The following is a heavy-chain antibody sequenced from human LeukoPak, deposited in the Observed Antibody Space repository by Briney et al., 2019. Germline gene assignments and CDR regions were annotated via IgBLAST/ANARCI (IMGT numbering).Heavy chain of an antibody. Sequence: PSETLSLTCSVSGAPLRSHYWTWIRQSPGKGLEWIGHIYFSETTKYNPSLKSRASISADISKNQFYLNLRSVTAEDTAVYYCASVYEYGDHFTWGQGTQVMVSS. J-gene: IGHJ4*02. V-gene: IGHV4-59*11. CDR2: IYFSETT. D-gene: IGHD4-17*01. CDR3: ASVYEYGDHFT. CDR1: GAPLRSHY.